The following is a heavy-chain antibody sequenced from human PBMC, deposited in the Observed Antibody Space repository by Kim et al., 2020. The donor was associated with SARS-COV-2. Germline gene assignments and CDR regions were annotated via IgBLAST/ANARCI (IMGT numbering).Heavy chain of an antibody. CDR2: INTNTGNP. CDR1: GDTFTNYA. D-gene: IGHD6-13*01. CDR3: ASVGSSSWYVDYYYGLDV. J-gene: IGHJ6*02. Sequence: ASVKVSCKASGDTFTNYAMNWVRQAPGQGLEWMGWINTNTGNPTYAQGFTGRFVFSLDTSVSTAYLQISSLKAEDTAVYYCASVGSSSWYVDYYYGLDVWGPGTTFTVSS. V-gene: IGHV7-4-1*02.